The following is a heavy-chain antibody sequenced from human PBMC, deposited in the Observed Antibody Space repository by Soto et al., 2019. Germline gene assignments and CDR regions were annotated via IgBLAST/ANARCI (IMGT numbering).Heavy chain of an antibody. CDR3: ARELELRSPTDWFDP. V-gene: IGHV1-69*06. D-gene: IGHD1-7*01. J-gene: IGHJ5*02. Sequence: QVQLVQSGAEVKKPGSSVTVSCRASGGTFRSDAISWVRQAPGQGLEWMGGIIPLLNTPNYAQKFRGRVTITADKSTSTAYMELRRLRSEDTAVYYCARELELRSPTDWFDPWGQGTLVTVSS. CDR1: GGTFRSDA. CDR2: IIPLLNTP.